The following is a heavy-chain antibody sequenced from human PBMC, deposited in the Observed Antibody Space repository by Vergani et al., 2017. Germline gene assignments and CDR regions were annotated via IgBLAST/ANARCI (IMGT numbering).Heavy chain of an antibody. V-gene: IGHV3-23*01. J-gene: IGHJ4*02. D-gene: IGHD3-22*01. CDR3: ARLSYDTTPYLQGGYDC. CDR1: GFTFSSYA. CDR2: FSGSGGST. Sequence: EVQLLESGGGLEQAGGSLRLSCAASGFTFSSYAMNWVRQAPGKGLEWVSGFSGSGGSTYYADSVKGRFTISRDNSKNMLYLQMNSLRAEDTAVYYCARLSYDTTPYLQGGYDCWGQGTLVSVSS.